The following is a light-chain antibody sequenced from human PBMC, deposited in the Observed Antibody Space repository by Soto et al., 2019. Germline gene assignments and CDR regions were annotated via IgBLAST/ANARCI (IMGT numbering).Light chain of an antibody. V-gene: IGKV1-5*01. CDR1: QTISSW. CDR2: DVS. Sequence: DIQMTPSPSTLSASVVDRVTITCRASQTISSWLAWYQQKPGKAPKLLIYDVSSLESGVPSRFSGSGSGTEFTLTISSLQPDDFATYYCQQYNTFWRFGQGTKVDIK. J-gene: IGKJ1*01. CDR3: QQYNTFWR.